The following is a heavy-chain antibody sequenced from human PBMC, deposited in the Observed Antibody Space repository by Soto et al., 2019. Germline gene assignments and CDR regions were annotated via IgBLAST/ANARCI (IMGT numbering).Heavy chain of an antibody. CDR1: GYTLTELS. CDR3: ARGGDGYNFGAVY. Sequence: ASVKVSCKVSGYTLTELSMHWVRQAPGKGLEWMGGFDPEDGETIYAQNFQGRVTVTADESTNTVYMELRSLRSDDTAVYYCARGGDGYNFGAVYWGQGTPVTVSS. CDR2: FDPEDGET. D-gene: IGHD2-21*01. V-gene: IGHV1-24*01. J-gene: IGHJ4*02.